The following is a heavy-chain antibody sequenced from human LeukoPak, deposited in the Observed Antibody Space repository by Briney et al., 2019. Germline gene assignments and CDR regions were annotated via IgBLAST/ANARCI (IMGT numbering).Heavy chain of an antibody. CDR1: GYTFTGYY. CDR2: INPNSGGT. J-gene: IGHJ3*02. D-gene: IGHD3-10*01. CDR3: ARDARGVLLWFGESDADAFDI. Sequence: GASVKVSCKASGYTFTGYYMHWVRQAPGQGLEWMGGINPNSGGTNYAQKFQGRVTMTRDTSISTAYMELSRLRSDDTAVYYCARDARGVLLWFGESDADAFDIWGQGTMVTVSS. V-gene: IGHV1-2*02.